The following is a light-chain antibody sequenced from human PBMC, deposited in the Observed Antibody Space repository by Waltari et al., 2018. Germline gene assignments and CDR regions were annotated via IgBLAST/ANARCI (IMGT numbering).Light chain of an antibody. V-gene: IGKV3-11*01. CDR2: DAS. Sequence: EIVLTQSPATLSLSPGERATLSGRASQSISGYLAWYQQKPGQAPRLLIYDASDRASDIPTRFSGSRSGTDFTLTISSLEPEDFALYYCQQLTNWPPTFGQGTRVEVK. CDR1: QSISGY. J-gene: IGKJ1*01. CDR3: QQLTNWPPT.